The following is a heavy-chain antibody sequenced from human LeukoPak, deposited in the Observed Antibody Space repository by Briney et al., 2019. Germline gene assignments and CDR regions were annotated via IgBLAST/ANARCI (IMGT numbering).Heavy chain of an antibody. CDR1: GFTLSSYA. CDR3: AKERITIFGVVIRGAFDY. V-gene: IGHV3-23*01. CDR2: ISASGGST. J-gene: IGHJ4*02. D-gene: IGHD3-3*01. Sequence: PGGSLRLSCAASGFTLSSYAMSWVRQAPGKGLEWVSSISASGGSTYYADSVKGRFTISRDDSKNTLYLQMNSPRAEDTAVYYCAKERITIFGVVIRGAFDYWGQGTLVTVSS.